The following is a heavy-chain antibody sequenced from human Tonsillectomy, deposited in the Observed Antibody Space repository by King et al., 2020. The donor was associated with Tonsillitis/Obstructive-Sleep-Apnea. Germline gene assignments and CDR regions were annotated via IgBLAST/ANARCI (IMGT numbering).Heavy chain of an antibody. CDR2: IIPIFGTA. Sequence: QLVQSGAEVKKPGSSVKVSCKASGGTFSSYAIRWVRQAPGQGLEWMGGIIPIFGTANYAQKFQGRVTITADESTSTAYMELSSLRSEDTAVYYCARGYCSSTSCSEDYYYYMDVWGKGTTVTVSS. V-gene: IGHV1-69*01. CDR3: ARGYCSSTSCSEDYYYYMDV. D-gene: IGHD2-2*01. J-gene: IGHJ6*03. CDR1: GGTFSSYA.